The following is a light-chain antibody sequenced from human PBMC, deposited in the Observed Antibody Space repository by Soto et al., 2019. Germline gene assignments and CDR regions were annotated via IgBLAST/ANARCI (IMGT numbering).Light chain of an antibody. V-gene: IGKV3-11*01. Sequence: EIVLTQSPGTLSLSPGDRATLSCRASQSVSSSLVWYQQKTGQAPRLLIYDASIRATGIPARFSGSGSGTDFTLTISSLEPEDFAVYYCQQRSSWPTFGQGTKVEIK. CDR3: QQRSSWPT. J-gene: IGKJ1*01. CDR2: DAS. CDR1: QSVSSS.